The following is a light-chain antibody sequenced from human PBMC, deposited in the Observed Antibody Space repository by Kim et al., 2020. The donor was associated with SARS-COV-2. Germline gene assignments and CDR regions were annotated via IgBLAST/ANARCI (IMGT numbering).Light chain of an antibody. V-gene: IGKV2-30*02. Sequence: QPASISCRFSQSLVHSDGNTYLNWFLQMPGQSPRRLIYTVSNRASGVPDRFSGSGSGTDFTLRIGRVEAEDFGVYYCMQGTHWPYTFGQGTKLEI. CDR1: QSLVHSDGNTY. J-gene: IGKJ2*01. CDR3: MQGTHWPYT. CDR2: TVS.